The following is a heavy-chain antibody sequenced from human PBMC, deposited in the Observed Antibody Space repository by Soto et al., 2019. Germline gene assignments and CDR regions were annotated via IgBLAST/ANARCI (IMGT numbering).Heavy chain of an antibody. CDR3: ARGPLGYCSSTSCPSNWFDP. V-gene: IGHV1-2*02. CDR2: INPNSGDT. Sequence: QMQLVQSGAEVKKPGASVEVSCKASEYTFTGYFVHWVRQAPGQGLEWMGWINPNSGDTNYAQEFQGRVTMTRDTSISTAYMELSRLRSDDTAVYYCARGPLGYCSSTSCPSNWFDPWGQGTLVTVSS. D-gene: IGHD2-2*01. CDR1: EYTFTGYF. J-gene: IGHJ5*02.